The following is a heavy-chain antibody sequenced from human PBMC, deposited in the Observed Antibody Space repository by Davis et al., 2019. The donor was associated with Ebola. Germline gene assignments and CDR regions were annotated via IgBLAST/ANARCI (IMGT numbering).Heavy chain of an antibody. Sequence: MPSETLSLTCAVSGGSISSSNWWCWVRQPPGKGLEWIGEIYHSGSTNYNPSLKSRVTISVDKSKNQFSLKLSSVTAEDTAVYYCARDHMITSWGMDVWGQGTTITVSS. CDR1: GGSISSSNW. V-gene: IGHV4-4*02. D-gene: IGHD3-16*01. J-gene: IGHJ6*02. CDR3: ARDHMITSWGMDV. CDR2: IYHSGST.